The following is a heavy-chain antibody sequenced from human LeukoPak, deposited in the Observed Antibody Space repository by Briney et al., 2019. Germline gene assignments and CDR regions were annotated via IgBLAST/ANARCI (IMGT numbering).Heavy chain of an antibody. CDR1: GFTFRTYG. J-gene: IGHJ4*02. Sequence: PGGSLRLSCAASGFTFRTYGMHWARQAPGKGLEWVSSISSSSSYIYYADSVKGRFTISRDNAKNSLYLQMNSLRAEDTAVYYCAKIKVMGATTNWDYWGQGTLVTVSS. CDR2: ISSSSSYI. D-gene: IGHD1-26*01. CDR3: AKIKVMGATTNWDY. V-gene: IGHV3-21*01.